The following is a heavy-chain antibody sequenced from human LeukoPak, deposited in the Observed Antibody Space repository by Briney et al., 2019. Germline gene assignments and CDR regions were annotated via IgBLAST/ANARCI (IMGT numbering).Heavy chain of an antibody. Sequence: SETLSLTCSVSGGSISNYYWTWIRQPPGKGQEWIGYIYYSGSTKYNPSLKSRVTISVDTSKNQFSLKLSSVTAADTAVYYCARDIPRTTWYLALWGRGTLVTVSS. CDR2: IYYSGST. CDR3: ARDIPRTTWYLAL. CDR1: GGSISNYY. J-gene: IGHJ2*01. V-gene: IGHV4-59*01. D-gene: IGHD1-1*01.